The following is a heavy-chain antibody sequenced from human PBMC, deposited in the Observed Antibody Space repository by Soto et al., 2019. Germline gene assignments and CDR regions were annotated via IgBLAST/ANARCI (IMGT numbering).Heavy chain of an antibody. V-gene: IGHV4-30-4*01. D-gene: IGHD6-6*01. CDR2: IYHSGST. J-gene: IGHJ5*02. CDR3: ARERPDGARLDP. Sequence: QVQLQESGPGLVKPSQTLSLTCTVSGGSISSGDYYWSWIRQPPGKGLEWIGYIYHSGSTYYNPSLKRRVTISVVTSKNQFSLKLSSVTAADTAVYYCARERPDGARLDPWGQGTLVTVSS. CDR1: GGSISSGDYY.